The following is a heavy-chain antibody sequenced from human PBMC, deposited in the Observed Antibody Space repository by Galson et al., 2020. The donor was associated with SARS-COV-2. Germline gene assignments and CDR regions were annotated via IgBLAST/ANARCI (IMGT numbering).Heavy chain of an antibody. CDR2: IWYDGSNK. V-gene: IGHV3-33*06. CDR1: GFTFSSYG. D-gene: IGHD3-10*01. J-gene: IGHJ4*02. Sequence: QAGGSLRLSCAASGFTFSSYGMHWVRQAPGKGLEWVAVIWYDGSNKYYADSVKGRFTISRDNSKNTLYLQMNSLRAEDTAVYYCAKDLRFGELVQTDYWGQGTLVTVSS. CDR3: AKDLRFGELVQTDY.